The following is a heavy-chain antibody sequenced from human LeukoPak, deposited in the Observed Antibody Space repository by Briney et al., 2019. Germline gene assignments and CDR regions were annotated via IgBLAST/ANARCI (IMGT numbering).Heavy chain of an antibody. CDR3: ARGRRKAIDY. V-gene: IGHV4-59*12. J-gene: IGHJ4*02. Sequence: SETLSLTCTVSGGSISSYYWSWIRQPPGKGLEWIGYIYYSGSTNYNPSLKSRVTISVDTSKNQFSLKLSSVAAADTAVYYCARGRRKAIDYWGQGTLVTVSS. CDR1: GGSISSYY. D-gene: IGHD5-12*01. CDR2: IYYSGST.